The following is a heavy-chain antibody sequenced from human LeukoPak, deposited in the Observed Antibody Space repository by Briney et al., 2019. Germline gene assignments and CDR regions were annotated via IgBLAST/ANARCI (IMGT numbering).Heavy chain of an antibody. J-gene: IGHJ4*02. D-gene: IGHD3-10*01. CDR2: INPRGGST. V-gene: IGHV1-46*01. Sequence: ASVKVSCKASGYTFTSHFMHWVRQAPGQGLEWMGIINPRGGSTSYTQKFQGRVTMTRDTSISTAYMELSRLRSDDTAVYYCARSMVRGAHDYWGQGTLVTVSS. CDR3: ARSMVRGAHDY. CDR1: GYTFTSHF.